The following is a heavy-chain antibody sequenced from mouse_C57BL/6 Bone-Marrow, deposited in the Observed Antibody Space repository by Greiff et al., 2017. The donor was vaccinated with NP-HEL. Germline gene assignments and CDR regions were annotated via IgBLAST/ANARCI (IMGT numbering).Heavy chain of an antibody. J-gene: IGHJ1*03. D-gene: IGHD1-1*01. CDR1: GFTFSNYW. CDR3: TTVVGWYFDV. Sequence: EVQRVESGGGLVQPGGSMKLSCVASGFTFSNYWMNWVRQSPEQGLEWVAQLSLKSDNYATHYAESVKGRFTISRDDSKSSVYLQMNNLRAEDTGIYYCTTVVGWYFDVGGTGTTVTVSS. V-gene: IGHV6-3*01. CDR2: LSLKSDNYAT.